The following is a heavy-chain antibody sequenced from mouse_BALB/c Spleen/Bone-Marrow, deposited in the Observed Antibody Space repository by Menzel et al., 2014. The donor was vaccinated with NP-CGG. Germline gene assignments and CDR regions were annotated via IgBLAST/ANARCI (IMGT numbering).Heavy chain of an antibody. CDR3: PGPHVDY. J-gene: IGHJ2*02. CDR1: GYTFTSYW. V-gene: IGHV1S81*02. CDR2: INPSNGRT. Sequence: QVQLQQSGAELVKPGPSVKLSCKASGYTFTSYWMHWVKQRPGKGLEWIGEINPSNGRTNYNEKFKSKATLTVDKSSSTTYMQLSSLTAKDSAVSYSPGPHVDYWGQGSSRTGSS.